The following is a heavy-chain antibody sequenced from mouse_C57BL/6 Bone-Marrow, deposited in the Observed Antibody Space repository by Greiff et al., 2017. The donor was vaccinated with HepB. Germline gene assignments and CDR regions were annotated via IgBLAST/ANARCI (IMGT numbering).Heavy chain of an antibody. V-gene: IGHV1-22*01. D-gene: IGHD1-1*01. Sequence: VQLQQSGPELVKPGASVKMFCKASGYTFTDYNMHWVKQSHGKSLEWIGYINPNNGGTSYNQKFKGKATLTVNKSSSTAYMELRSLTSEDSAVYYCARRSSPYYYAMDYWGQGTSVTVSS. CDR2: INPNNGGT. J-gene: IGHJ4*01. CDR3: ARRSSPYYYAMDY. CDR1: GYTFTDYN.